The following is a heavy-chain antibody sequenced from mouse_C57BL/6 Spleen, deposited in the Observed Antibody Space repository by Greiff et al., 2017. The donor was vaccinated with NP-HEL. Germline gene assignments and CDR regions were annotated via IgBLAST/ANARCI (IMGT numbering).Heavy chain of an antibody. Sequence: EVKLVESGGGLVQSGRSLRLSCATSGFTFSDFYMEWVRQAPGKGLEWIAASRNKANDYTTEYSASVKGRFIVSRDTSQSILYLQMNALRAEDTAIYYCARDEPSYYYGSRYFDYWGQGTTLTVSS. J-gene: IGHJ2*01. CDR1: GFTFSDFY. CDR2: SRNKANDYTT. D-gene: IGHD1-1*01. V-gene: IGHV7-1*01. CDR3: ARDEPSYYYGSRYFDY.